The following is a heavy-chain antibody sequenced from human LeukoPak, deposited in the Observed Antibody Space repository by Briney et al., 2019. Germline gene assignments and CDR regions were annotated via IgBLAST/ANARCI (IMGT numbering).Heavy chain of an antibody. CDR2: ISSSSSTI. Sequence: PGGSLRLSGAASGFTFSSYSMNWVRQAPGKGLEWVSYISSSSSTIYYADSVKGRFTISRDNAKNSLYLQMNSLRAEDTAVYYCASGSYPIDYWGQGTLVTVSS. D-gene: IGHD1-26*01. J-gene: IGHJ4*02. CDR3: ASGSYPIDY. V-gene: IGHV3-48*04. CDR1: GFTFSSYS.